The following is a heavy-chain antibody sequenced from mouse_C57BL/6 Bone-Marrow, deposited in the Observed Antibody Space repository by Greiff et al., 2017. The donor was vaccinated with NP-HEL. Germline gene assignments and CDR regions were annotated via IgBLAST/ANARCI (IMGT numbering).Heavy chain of an antibody. V-gene: IGHV1-81*01. CDR1: GYTFTSYG. CDR2: IYPRSGNT. Sequence: VQLQQSGAELARPGASVKLSCKASGYTFTSYGISWVKQRTGQGLEWIGEIYPRSGNTYYNEKFKGKATLTADKSSSTAYMALRSLTSEDSAVYFCARSTMVTRTWFGYWGQGTLVTVSA. J-gene: IGHJ3*01. CDR3: ARSTMVTRTWFGY. D-gene: IGHD2-2*01.